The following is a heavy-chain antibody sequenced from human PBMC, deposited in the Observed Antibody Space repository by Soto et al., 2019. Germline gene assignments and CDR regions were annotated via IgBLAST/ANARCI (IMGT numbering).Heavy chain of an antibody. J-gene: IGHJ3*01. V-gene: IGHV4-4*02. CDR2: IYHSGTT. D-gene: IGHD3-10*01. CDR1: GGSISGVNW. Sequence: SETLALTCAVSGGSISGVNWWSGVRRPPGKGLEWIGEIYHSGTTNYNPSLKSRVTISIEVSRNQFSLTLRSVTAADTAVYYCARGTLGGYYGAFDVWGQGTVVTVSS. CDR3: ARGTLGGYYGAFDV.